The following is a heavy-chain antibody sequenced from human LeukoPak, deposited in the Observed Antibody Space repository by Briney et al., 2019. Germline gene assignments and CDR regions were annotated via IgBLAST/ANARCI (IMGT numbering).Heavy chain of an antibody. CDR1: GFTFSSYS. CDR2: ISSSSSTI. V-gene: IGHV3-48*01. J-gene: IGHJ4*02. Sequence: GGSLRLSCAASGFTFSSYSMNWVRQAPGKGLEGVSYISSSSSTIYYADPVKGRFTISRDNANNSLYLQMNSQRAEDTAVDYCAKSRGRFYDFWSAYYRGLGYFDYWGQGTLVTVSS. D-gene: IGHD3-3*01. CDR3: AKSRGRFYDFWSAYYRGLGYFDY.